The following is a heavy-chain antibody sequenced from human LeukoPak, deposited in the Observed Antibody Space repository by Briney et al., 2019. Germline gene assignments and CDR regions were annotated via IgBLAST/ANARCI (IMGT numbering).Heavy chain of an antibody. CDR2: ISGSGGST. CDR1: GFTFSSYA. V-gene: IGHV3-23*01. Sequence: GGSLRLSCAASGFTFSSYAMSWVRQAPGKGLEWVSAISGSGGSTYYADSVKGRFTISRDNSKNTLYLQMNSLRAEDTAVYYCARDFGLFGTFDYWGQGTLVTVSS. D-gene: IGHD1-7*01. J-gene: IGHJ4*02. CDR3: ARDFGLFGTFDY.